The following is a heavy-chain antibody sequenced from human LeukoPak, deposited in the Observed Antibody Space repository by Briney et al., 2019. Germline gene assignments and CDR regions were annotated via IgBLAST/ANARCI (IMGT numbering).Heavy chain of an antibody. CDR3: AKARFGSGWYDN. Sequence: AGSLRLSCAASGFTFSSYAMSWVRQAPGKGLWWVSVISDNGGSTYYADSVRGRFTISRDNFKNTLYLQMNSLRAEDTAVYYCAKARFGSGWYDNWGQGTLVTVSS. V-gene: IGHV3-23*01. CDR2: ISDNGGST. CDR1: GFTFSSYA. J-gene: IGHJ5*02. D-gene: IGHD6-19*01.